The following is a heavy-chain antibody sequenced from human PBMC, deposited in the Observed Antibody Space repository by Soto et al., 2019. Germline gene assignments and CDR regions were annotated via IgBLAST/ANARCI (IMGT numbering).Heavy chain of an antibody. V-gene: IGHV3-23*01. J-gene: IGHJ4*02. CDR3: ALAGYDSNYYAVTPLSAGHF. Sequence: EVQLLESGGGLVQPGGSLRLSCVASGFSFGTYAMTWVRQVPGKGLEWVSTISGGIGSTFYADSVKGRFTISRDISKNSLYLQMNSLRAEDTAVYYCALAGYDSNYYAVTPLSAGHFWGQGTLVTVSS. D-gene: IGHD4-4*01. CDR2: ISGGIGST. CDR1: GFSFGTYA.